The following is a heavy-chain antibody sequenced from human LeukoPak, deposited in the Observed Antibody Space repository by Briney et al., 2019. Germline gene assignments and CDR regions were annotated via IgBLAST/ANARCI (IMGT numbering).Heavy chain of an antibody. J-gene: IGHJ4*02. CDR1: GGSFGGYY. CDR3: ATGPGGYYFDY. D-gene: IGHD3-3*01. CDR2: INQSGNT. Sequence: ASETLSLTCSVYGGSFGGYYWSWIRQSPEKGLEWIAEINQSGNTNYNPSLKSRVTISVDTPKNQFSLKVTSVVAAGTAVYYCATGPGGYYFDYWGQGTLVTVSS. V-gene: IGHV4-34*01.